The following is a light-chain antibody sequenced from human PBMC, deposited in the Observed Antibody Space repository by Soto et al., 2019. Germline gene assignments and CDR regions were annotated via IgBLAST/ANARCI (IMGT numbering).Light chain of an antibody. CDR2: AAS. J-gene: IGKJ1*01. CDR3: QQYGNSWS. V-gene: IGKV3-20*01. CDR1: QSVSNNY. Sequence: EIVLTQSPGTLSFSPGERATLSCSASQSVSNNYLAWYQHIPGQSPRVLIYAASNRATGIPDRFSGSGSGTDFTLTISRLEPEDFAVYYCQQYGNSWSFGQGTKVEIK.